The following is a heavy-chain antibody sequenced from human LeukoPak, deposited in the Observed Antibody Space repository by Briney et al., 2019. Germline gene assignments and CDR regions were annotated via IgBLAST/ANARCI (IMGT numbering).Heavy chain of an antibody. V-gene: IGHV4-59*08. Sequence: SETLSLTCTLSGGSISSYFWSWIRLPPAKGRELMGYIYTSGSTSYNTSLKIRVTISVETSKNQFSLKLSSVTAADRAMYYCSRHPCIGGISPNLFDPWGQGTQVTVSS. CDR1: GGSISSYF. CDR2: IYTSGST. J-gene: IGHJ5*02. D-gene: IGHD2-15*01. CDR3: SRHPCIGGISPNLFDP.